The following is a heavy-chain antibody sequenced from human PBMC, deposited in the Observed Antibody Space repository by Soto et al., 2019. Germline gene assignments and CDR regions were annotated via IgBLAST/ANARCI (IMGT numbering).Heavy chain of an antibody. CDR1: GFPFSVYA. CDR2: IADTIGTS. D-gene: IGHD1-26*01. CDR3: AKWELIVDTDI. J-gene: IGHJ3*02. V-gene: IGHV3-23*01. Sequence: GGSLRLSCAASGFPFSVYAMAWVRQAPGKGLEWISTIADTIGTSYYADSVKGRFTLSRDISTNTLHLQMNSLRAEDTAVYYCAKWELIVDTDIWGQGTMVTVSS.